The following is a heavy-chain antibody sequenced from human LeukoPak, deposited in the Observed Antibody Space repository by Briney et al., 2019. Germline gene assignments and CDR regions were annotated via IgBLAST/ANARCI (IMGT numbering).Heavy chain of an antibody. Sequence: PSETLSLTCTVSGASLARDMYHWVWVRQSPGKGLEWLGTIYYDGSTFYSPSFKSRVTISINASKKQLSLNLASVTAADTAVYYCARRGDAWQILYSFDVWGQGTAVIVSS. CDR1: GASLARDMYH. J-gene: IGHJ3*01. D-gene: IGHD2-15*01. V-gene: IGHV4-39*01. CDR3: ARRGDAWQILYSFDV. CDR2: IYYDGST.